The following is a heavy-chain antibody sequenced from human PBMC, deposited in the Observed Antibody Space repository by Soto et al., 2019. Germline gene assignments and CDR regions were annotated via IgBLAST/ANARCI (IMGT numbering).Heavy chain of an antibody. CDR1: GFTVSSNY. CDR2: IYSGGST. D-gene: IGHD3-10*01. V-gene: IGHV3-66*01. Sequence: GGSLRLSCAASGFTVSSNYMSWVRQAPGKGLEWASVIYSGGSTYYADSVKGRFTISRDNSKNTLYLQLNSLRAEDTAVYYCAREPGSSRGDYYYYMDVWGKGTTVTVSS. CDR3: AREPGSSRGDYYYYMDV. J-gene: IGHJ6*03.